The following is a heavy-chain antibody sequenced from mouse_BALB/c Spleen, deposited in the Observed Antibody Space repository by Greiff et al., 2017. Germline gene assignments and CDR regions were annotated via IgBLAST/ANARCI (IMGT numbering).Heavy chain of an antibody. CDR1: GFTFSSYG. J-gene: IGHJ4*01. CDR2: ISSGGSYT. Sequence: EVKLVESGGDLVKPGGSLKLSCAASGFTFSSYGMSWVRQTPDKRLEWVATISSGGSYTYYPDSVKGRFTISRDNAKKTLYLQMSSLKSEDTAMYYCARREDGYQVFYAMDYWGQGTSVTVSS. CDR3: ARREDGYQVFYAMDY. V-gene: IGHV5-6*02. D-gene: IGHD2-3*01.